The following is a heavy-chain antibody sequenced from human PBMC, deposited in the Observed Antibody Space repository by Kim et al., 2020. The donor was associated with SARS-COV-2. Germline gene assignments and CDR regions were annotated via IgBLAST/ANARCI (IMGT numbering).Heavy chain of an antibody. D-gene: IGHD3-10*01. J-gene: IGHJ6*03. Sequence: GGSLRLSCAASGFTFNIFDFNWVRQAPGKGLEWVSYISRSGGAIYYADSVMGRFTISRDNAKNSVYLQMNRLRAEDTAVYYCAKALGEYYYMDVWGRGTT. CDR2: ISRSGGAI. CDR3: AKALGEYYYMDV. CDR1: GFTFNIFD. V-gene: IGHV3-48*03.